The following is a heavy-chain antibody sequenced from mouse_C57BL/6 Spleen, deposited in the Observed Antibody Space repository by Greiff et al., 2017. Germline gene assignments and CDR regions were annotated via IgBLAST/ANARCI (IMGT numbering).Heavy chain of an antibody. CDR2: INPSNGGT. Sequence: QVQLQQPGTELVKPGASVKLSCKASGYTFTSYWMHWVKQRPGQGLEWLGNINPSNGGTNYNEKFKSKATLTVDKSSSTAYMQRSSLTSEDSAGDYCARYYGRRRAWFAYWGQGTLVTVSA. V-gene: IGHV1-53*01. CDR3: ARYYGRRRAWFAY. D-gene: IGHD1-1*01. J-gene: IGHJ3*01. CDR1: GYTFTSYW.